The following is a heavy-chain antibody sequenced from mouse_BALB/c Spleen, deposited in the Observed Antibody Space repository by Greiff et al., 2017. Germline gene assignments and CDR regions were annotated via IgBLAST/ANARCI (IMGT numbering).Heavy chain of an antibody. D-gene: IGHD2-4*01. Sequence: EVKLMESGGGLVKPGGSLKLSCAASGFTFSDYYMYWVRQTPEKRLEWVATISDGGSYTYYPDSVKGRFTISRDNAKNNLYLQMSSLKSEDTAMYYCARGGMITTSYAMDYWGQGTSVTVSS. CDR1: GFTFSDYY. J-gene: IGHJ4*01. CDR3: ARGGMITTSYAMDY. V-gene: IGHV5-4*02. CDR2: ISDGGSYT.